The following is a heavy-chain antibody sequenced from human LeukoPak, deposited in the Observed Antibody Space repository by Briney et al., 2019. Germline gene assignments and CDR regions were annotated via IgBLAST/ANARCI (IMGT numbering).Heavy chain of an antibody. V-gene: IGHV1-46*01. CDR2: INPSGGST. D-gene: IGHD2-15*01. Sequence: ASVKVSCKASGYTFTSYGISWVRQAPGQGLEWMGIINPSGGSTSYAQKFQGRVTMTRDMSTSTVYMELSSLRSEDTAVYYCARRCSGGSCYSGYAFDIWGQGTMVTVSS. CDR1: GYTFTSYG. J-gene: IGHJ3*02. CDR3: ARRCSGGSCYSGYAFDI.